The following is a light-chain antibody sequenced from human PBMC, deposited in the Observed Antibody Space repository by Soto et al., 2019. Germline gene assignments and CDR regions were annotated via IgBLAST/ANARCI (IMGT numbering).Light chain of an antibody. V-gene: IGLV2-14*01. J-gene: IGLJ3*02. CDR3: SSHSSSHTLVV. Sequence: QSALTQPASVSGSPGQSITISCTGSSSDVGGYDYVSWYQHQPGKAPKLMIYEVASRPSGVSNRFSGSKSGNTASLTIAGLRPEDEGDYYCSSHSSSHTLVVFGGGTKLTVL. CDR2: EVA. CDR1: SSDVGGYDY.